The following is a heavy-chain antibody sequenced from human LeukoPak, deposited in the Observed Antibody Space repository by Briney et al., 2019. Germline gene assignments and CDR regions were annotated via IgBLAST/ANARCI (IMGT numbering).Heavy chain of an antibody. V-gene: IGHV3-23*01. CDR1: GYTFSGHA. CDR2: ISGTTGTI. D-gene: IGHD3-10*01. J-gene: IGHJ4*02. Sequence: GGSLRLSCEASGYTFSGHAMSWVRQAPGKGLEWVSTISGTTGTIYYADSVKGRFTISRDNSKNTLYLQMKSLRAEDTAEYHCARVKGYFDSGNSFGFFDFWGQGTLVTDSS. CDR3: ARVKGYFDSGNSFGFFDF.